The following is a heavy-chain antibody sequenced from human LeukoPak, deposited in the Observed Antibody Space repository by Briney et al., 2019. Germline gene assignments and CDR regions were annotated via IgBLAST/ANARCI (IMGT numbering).Heavy chain of an antibody. CDR3: ARGRGSGHKENWFDP. J-gene: IGHJ5*02. Sequence: PGASVKVSCKASGYTFTTYDINWVRQATGQGLEWMGWMNPNSGNTGYTQKFQGRVTMTRNTSISTAYMELSSLRPEDTAVYYCARGRGSGHKENWFDPWGQGTLVTVSS. V-gene: IGHV1-8*01. CDR2: MNPNSGNT. D-gene: IGHD6-19*01. CDR1: GYTFTTYD.